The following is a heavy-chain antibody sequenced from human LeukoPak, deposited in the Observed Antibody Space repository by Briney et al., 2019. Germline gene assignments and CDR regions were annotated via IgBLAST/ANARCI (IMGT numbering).Heavy chain of an antibody. CDR2: IYSGGST. J-gene: IGHJ4*02. D-gene: IGHD3-10*01. CDR1: GFTFSHAW. V-gene: IGHV3-66*04. CDR3: ARQFMVRGALDY. Sequence: PGGSLRLSCATSGFTFSHAWMNWVRQAPGKGLEWVSVIYSGGSTYYADSVKGRFTISRDNSKNTLYLQMNSLRAEDTAVYYCARQFMVRGALDYWGQGTLVTVSS.